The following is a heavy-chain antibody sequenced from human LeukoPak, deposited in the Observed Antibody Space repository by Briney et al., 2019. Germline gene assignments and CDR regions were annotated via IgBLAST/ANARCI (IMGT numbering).Heavy chain of an antibody. J-gene: IGHJ4*02. CDR3: AKDRSQD. Sequence: GGSLRLSCAASGFIFSSYSMSWVRQAPGKGLEWVSVITGSGGNTYYADSVKGRFTISKDNSKNTVYLQMSSLRAEDTAVYYCAKDRSQDWGQGTLVTVSS. CDR1: GFIFSSYS. V-gene: IGHV3-23*01. CDR2: ITGSGGNT.